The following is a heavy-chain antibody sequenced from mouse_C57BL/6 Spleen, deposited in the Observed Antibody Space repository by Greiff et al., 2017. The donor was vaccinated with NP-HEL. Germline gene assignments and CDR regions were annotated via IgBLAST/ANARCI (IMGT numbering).Heavy chain of an antibody. J-gene: IGHJ1*03. CDR1: GFTFSDYY. V-gene: IGHV5-12*01. CDR2: ISNGGGST. Sequence: EVKLVESGGGLVQPGGSLKLSCAASGFTFSDYYMYWVRQTPEKRLEWVAYISNGGGSTYYPDTVKGRFTISRDNAKNTLYLQMSRLKAEDTAMYYCARRRGDWYFDVWGTGTTVTVSS. CDR3: ARRRGDWYFDV.